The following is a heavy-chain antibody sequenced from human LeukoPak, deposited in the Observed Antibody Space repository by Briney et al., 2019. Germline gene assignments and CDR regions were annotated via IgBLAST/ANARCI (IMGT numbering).Heavy chain of an antibody. CDR1: GGSISSYY. D-gene: IGHD4-17*01. CDR2: IYTSGST. CDR3: ARGPMTTVTTTNGGAFDI. V-gene: IGHV4-4*07. J-gene: IGHJ3*02. Sequence: SETLSLTCTVSGGSISSYYWSWIRQPAGKGLEWIGRIYTSGSTNYNPSLKSRVTMSVDTSKDQFSLKLSSVTAADTAVYYCARGPMTTVTTTNGGAFDIWGQGTMVTVSS.